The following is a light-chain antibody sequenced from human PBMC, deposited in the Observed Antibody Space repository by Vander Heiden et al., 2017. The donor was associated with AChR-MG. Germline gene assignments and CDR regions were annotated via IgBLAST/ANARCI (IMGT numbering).Light chain of an antibody. J-gene: IGLJ3*02. CDR1: SLRSDD. CDR3: NAWYSSGNQLPVPWV. Sequence: SSALTQDPAVSVALGHTVRSTCQGDSLRSDDASWDQQKPGQAHVLVIYGKINRHSGIPDRCSGASSGNTASVTITGAQAEDEADYDGNAWYSSGNQLPVPWVFGGGTKLTVL. V-gene: IGLV3-19*01. CDR2: GKI.